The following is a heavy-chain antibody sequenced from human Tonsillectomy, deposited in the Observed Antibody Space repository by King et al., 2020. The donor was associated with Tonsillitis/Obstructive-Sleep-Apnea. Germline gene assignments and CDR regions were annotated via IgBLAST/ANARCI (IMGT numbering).Heavy chain of an antibody. D-gene: IGHD6-19*01. CDR3: AGGSGWIIDY. J-gene: IGHJ4*02. Sequence: VQLVESGGGLVQPGGSLRLSCAVSGFTFSSYWMNWVRQAPGKGLEWLANIKQDGSEKYYVDSVKGRFTISRDNAKNSLYLQRNSLRVEDTAVYYCAGGSGWIIDYWGQGTLVTVSS. CDR1: GFTFSSYW. V-gene: IGHV3-7*04. CDR2: IKQDGSEK.